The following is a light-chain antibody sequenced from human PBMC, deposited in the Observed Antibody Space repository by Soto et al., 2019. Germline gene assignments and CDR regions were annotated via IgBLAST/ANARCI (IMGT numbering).Light chain of an antibody. CDR1: QSISGSY. CDR3: QQYGSSPRT. V-gene: IGKV3-20*01. J-gene: IGKJ1*01. CDR2: GAS. Sequence: EIVLTQSPGTLSLSPGERATLSCRASQSISGSYLAWYQQKPGQAPRLLIYGASSRATGFPDRFSGSGSGTDFTLTISSLEPEDFAVYYCQQYGSSPRTFGQGTKLDIK.